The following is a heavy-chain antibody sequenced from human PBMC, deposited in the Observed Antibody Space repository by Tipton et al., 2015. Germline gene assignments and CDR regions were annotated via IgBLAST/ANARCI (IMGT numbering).Heavy chain of an antibody. CDR1: GGALTDSY. CDR2: MHHTGRT. CDR3: SSGNDYTWND. D-gene: IGHD3-10*01. J-gene: IGHJ4*02. V-gene: IGHV4-34*01. Sequence: TLSLTCAVYGGALTDSYWSWIRQTPGKGLEWIGEMHHTGRTILNPSLGSRVTMSMDTPTNQFSMKLISVTATDTAVYYCSSGNDYTWNDWGQGSLVTVSS.